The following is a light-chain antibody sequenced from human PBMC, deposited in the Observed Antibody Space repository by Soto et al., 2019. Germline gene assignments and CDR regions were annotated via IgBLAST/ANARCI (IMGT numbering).Light chain of an antibody. J-gene: IGKJ1*01. CDR2: EVS. V-gene: IGKV2D-29*01. CDR3: MQRIPLRT. Sequence: EIVMSQTPLWLSVTPGQPASISCKSSQSLLHRDGNTYLYWYLQKPGQPPQLLIYEVSKRFSGGPDRFRGRGAGTDFNLKIRRVEAGDVGVYYCMQRIPLRTFGQGTKVEFK. CDR1: QSLLHRDGNTY.